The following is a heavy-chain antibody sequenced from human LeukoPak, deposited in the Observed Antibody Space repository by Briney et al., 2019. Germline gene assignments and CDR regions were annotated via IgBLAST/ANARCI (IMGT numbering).Heavy chain of an antibody. V-gene: IGHV3-30*04. CDR1: GFTFSSYA. D-gene: IGHD5-18*01. J-gene: IGHJ4*02. Sequence: GGSLRLSCAASGFTFSSYAMHWVRQAPRKGLEWVAVISYDGSNKYYADSVKGRFTISRDNSKNTLYLQMNSLRAEDTAVYYCARDPGYSYGYFDYWGQGTLVTVSS. CDR2: ISYDGSNK. CDR3: ARDPGYSYGYFDY.